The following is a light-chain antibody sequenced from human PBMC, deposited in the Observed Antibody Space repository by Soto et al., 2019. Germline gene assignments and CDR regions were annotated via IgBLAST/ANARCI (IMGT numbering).Light chain of an antibody. Sequence: QSVLTQSSSASASLGSSVKLNCTLSSGHSSYIIAWHQQQPGKAPRYLMKLEGSGSYNKGSGVPDRFSGSSSGADRYLTISNLQSEDEADYYCETWDSNTYVVFGGGTQLTVL. J-gene: IGLJ2*01. CDR1: SGHSSYI. V-gene: IGLV4-60*03. CDR2: LEGSGSY. CDR3: ETWDSNTYVV.